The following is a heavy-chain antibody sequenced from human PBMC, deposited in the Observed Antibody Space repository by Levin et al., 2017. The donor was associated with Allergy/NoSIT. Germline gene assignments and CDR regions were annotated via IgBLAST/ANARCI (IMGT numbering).Heavy chain of an antibody. Sequence: AASVKVSCTTSGYTFITHAIHWVRQAPGQGLEWMGWINGGNGDTKHAQKFQGRVTISRDTSAGTAHMELSSLRSEDTAVYYCARRAEGYCSSTSCPTPFDHWGQGTLVTVSS. J-gene: IGHJ4*02. CDR2: INGGNGDT. V-gene: IGHV1-3*01. CDR1: GYTFITHA. D-gene: IGHD2-2*01. CDR3: ARRAEGYCSSTSCPTPFDH.